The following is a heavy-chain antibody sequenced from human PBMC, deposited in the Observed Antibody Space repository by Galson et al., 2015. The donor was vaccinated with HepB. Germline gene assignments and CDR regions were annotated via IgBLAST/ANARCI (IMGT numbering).Heavy chain of an antibody. Sequence: QSGAEVKKPGESLKISCKGSGYSFTSYWIGWVRQMPGKGLEWMGIIYPGDSDTRYSPSFQGQVTISADKSISTAYLQWSSLKASDTAMYYCAIDLVSTRYYDGNTVRFDPWGQGTLVTVSS. V-gene: IGHV5-51*03. J-gene: IGHJ5*02. CDR2: IYPGDSDT. CDR3: AIDLVSTRYYDGNTVRFDP. CDR1: GYSFTSYW. D-gene: IGHD3-22*01.